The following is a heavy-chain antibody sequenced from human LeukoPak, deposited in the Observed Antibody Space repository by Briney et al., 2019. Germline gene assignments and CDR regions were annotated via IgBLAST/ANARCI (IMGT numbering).Heavy chain of an antibody. CDR1: GFTFSSYA. D-gene: IGHD1-7*01. J-gene: IGHJ4*02. CDR3: WSTDSQLELVTGY. CDR2: ISYDGSNK. V-gene: IGHV3-30-3*01. Sequence: GGSLRLSCAASGFTFSSYAMHWVRQAPGKGLEWVAVISYDGSNKYYADSVKGRFTISRDNSKNTLYLQMNSLRAEDTAVYYCWSTDSQLELVTGYWGQGTLVTVSS.